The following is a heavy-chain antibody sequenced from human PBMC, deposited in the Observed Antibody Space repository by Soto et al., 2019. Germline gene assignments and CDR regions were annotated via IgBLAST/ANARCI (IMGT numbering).Heavy chain of an antibody. CDR2: INHSGST. Sequence: SETLSLTCAVYGGSFSGYYWSWIRQPPGKGLEWIGEINHSGSTNYNPSLKSRVTISVDTPKNQFSLKLSSVTAADTAVYYCARGGLPSGHNWFDPWGQGTLVTVSS. CDR1: GGSFSGYY. CDR3: ARGGLPSGHNWFDP. J-gene: IGHJ5*02. V-gene: IGHV4-34*01. D-gene: IGHD6-19*01.